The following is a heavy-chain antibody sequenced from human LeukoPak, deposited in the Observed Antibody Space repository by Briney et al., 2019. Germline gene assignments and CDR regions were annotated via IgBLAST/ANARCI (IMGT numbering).Heavy chain of an antibody. V-gene: IGHV4-61*02. CDR1: GYSISNGSYY. CDR2: IYTRGSS. D-gene: IGHD2-2*01. CDR3: ARAWGGYCGSTSCYQANNWFDP. J-gene: IGHJ5*02. Sequence: RTSETLSLTCTVSGYSISNGSYYWSWMRQPAGKGLEWIGRIYTRGSSNYNPSLNSRLTISVDTSKNQFSLKLNPVTAADTAVHYCARAWGGYCGSTSCYQANNWFDPWGQGILVTVSS.